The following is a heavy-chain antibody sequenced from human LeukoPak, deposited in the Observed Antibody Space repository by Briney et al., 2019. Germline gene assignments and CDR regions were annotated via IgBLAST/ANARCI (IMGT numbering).Heavy chain of an antibody. D-gene: IGHD3-9*01. V-gene: IGHV5-51*01. CDR3: ARAGNDILTGYYMFDY. Sequence: GESLKISCKGSGYSFTNYWIGWVRQMPGKGLEWMGIIYPGDSDTRYSPSFQGQVTISADKSISTAYLQWNSLKASDTAMYYCARAGNDILTGYYMFDYWGQGTLVTVSS. CDR1: GYSFTNYW. CDR2: IYPGDSDT. J-gene: IGHJ4*02.